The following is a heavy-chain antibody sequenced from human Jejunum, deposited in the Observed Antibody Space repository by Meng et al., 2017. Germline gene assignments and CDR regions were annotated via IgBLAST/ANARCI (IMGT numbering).Heavy chain of an antibody. CDR3: ARAIRERYFDS. V-gene: IGHV4-4*02. J-gene: IGHJ4*02. Sequence: QVQLQASGPVLLKPSGPLSLTCTVSGVSTTAPFYWTWIRQAPGKGLEWIGEVWPSWATYYNPSLSSRITISIDTSNNQFSLEVAFLTAADTAVYYCARAIRERYFDSWGQGTLVTVSS. CDR1: GVSTTAPFY. CDR2: VWPSWAT. D-gene: IGHD1-14*01.